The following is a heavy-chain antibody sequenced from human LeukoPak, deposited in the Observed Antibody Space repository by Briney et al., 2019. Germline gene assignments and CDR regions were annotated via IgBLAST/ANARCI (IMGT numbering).Heavy chain of an antibody. V-gene: IGHV3-49*04. CDR3: TRDSPEQWLVPSFDY. D-gene: IGHD6-19*01. CDR2: IRSKAYGGTT. Sequence: GGSLRLSCAASGFTFSSYAMSWVRQAPGKGLEWVGFIRSKAYGGTTEYAASVKGRFTISRDDSKSIAYLQMNSLKTEDTAVYYCTRDSPEQWLVPSFDYWGQGTLVTVSS. CDR1: GFTFSSYA. J-gene: IGHJ4*02.